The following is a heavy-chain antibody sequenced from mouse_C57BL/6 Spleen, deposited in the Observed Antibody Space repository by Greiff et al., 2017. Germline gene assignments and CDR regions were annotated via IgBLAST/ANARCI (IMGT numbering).Heavy chain of an antibody. D-gene: IGHD2-4*01. Sequence: DVKLVESGPGMVKPSQSLSLTCTVTGYSITSGYDWHWIRHFPGNKLEWMGYISYSGSTNYNPSLKSRISITHDTSKNHFFLKLNSVTTEDTATYYCARDRGDYAWFAYWGQGTLVTVSA. CDR1: GYSITSGYD. CDR3: ARDRGDYAWFAY. CDR2: ISYSGST. J-gene: IGHJ3*01. V-gene: IGHV3-1*01.